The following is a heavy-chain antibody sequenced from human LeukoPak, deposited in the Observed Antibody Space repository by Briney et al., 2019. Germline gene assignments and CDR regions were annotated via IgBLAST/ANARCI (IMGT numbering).Heavy chain of an antibody. CDR1: GFTFSSYG. V-gene: IGHV3-33*06. J-gene: IGHJ4*02. CDR3: AKDGHSSAYYFDY. D-gene: IGHD3-22*01. Sequence: GRSLRLSCAASGFTFSSYGMHWVRQAPGKGLEWVAVIWYDGSNKYYADSVKGRFTISRDNSKNTLYLQMNSLRAEDTAVYYCAKDGHSSAYYFDYWDQGTLVTVSS. CDR2: IWYDGSNK.